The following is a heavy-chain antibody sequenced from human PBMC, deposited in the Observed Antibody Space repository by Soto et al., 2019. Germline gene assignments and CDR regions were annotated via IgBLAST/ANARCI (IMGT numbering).Heavy chain of an antibody. Sequence: QVQLVQSGAEVREPGASVKVSCKASGYSFTSLDINWVRQTAGQGLEWLGWMEPSTGRTGYAQKFQGRVTMTRDTSINTAYMELTTLTSDDTAFYYCARGVSAGVDYWGQGTLVNVSS. D-gene: IGHD1-26*01. V-gene: IGHV1-8*01. CDR2: MEPSTGRT. CDR1: GYSFTSLD. J-gene: IGHJ4*02. CDR3: ARGVSAGVDY.